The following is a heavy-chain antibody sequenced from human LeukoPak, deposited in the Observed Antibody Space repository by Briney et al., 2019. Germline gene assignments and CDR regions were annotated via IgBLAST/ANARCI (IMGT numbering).Heavy chain of an antibody. CDR1: GFTFSSFG. CDR3: AKDKVDCSGGSCYYYFDY. V-gene: IGHV3-30*18. D-gene: IGHD2-15*01. CDR2: ISYDGSNK. Sequence: GGSLRLSCAASGFTFSSFGIHWVRQAPGKGLEWVAVISYDGSNKYYADSVKGRFSISRDNSKNTLYLQMNSLRAEDTAVYYCAKDKVDCSGGSCYYYFDYWGQGTLVTVSS. J-gene: IGHJ4*02.